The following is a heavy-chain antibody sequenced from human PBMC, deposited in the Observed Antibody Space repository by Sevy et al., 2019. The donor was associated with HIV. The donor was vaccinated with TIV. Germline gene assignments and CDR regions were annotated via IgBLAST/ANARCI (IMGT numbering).Heavy chain of an antibody. CDR2: INNDGSVR. J-gene: IGHJ4*02. CDR3: ARGIGKSGAF. D-gene: IGHD1-26*01. V-gene: IGHV3-74*01. CDR1: GFSLSAYW. Sequence: GGSLRLSCKCSGFSLSAYWMHWVCQIPGKGLDWVSHINNDGSVRQYADSVKGRFTISRDNVRNTLYLQMESLRAEDAGVYDCARGIGKSGAFWGQGTLVTVSS.